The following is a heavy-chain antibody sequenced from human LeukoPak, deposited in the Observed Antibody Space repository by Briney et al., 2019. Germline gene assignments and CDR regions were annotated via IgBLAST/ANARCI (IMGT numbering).Heavy chain of an antibody. CDR1: GGSFSGYY. CDR2: INHSGSI. CDR3: ARRAGLHSLDY. V-gene: IGHV4-34*01. J-gene: IGHJ4*02. Sequence: PSETLSLTCAVYGGSFSGYYWSWIRQPPGKGLEWIGEINHSGSINYNPSLKSRVIISVDTSKNRFSLRLSSVSAADTALYFCARRAGLHSLDYWDQGTLVTVSS. D-gene: IGHD4-4*01.